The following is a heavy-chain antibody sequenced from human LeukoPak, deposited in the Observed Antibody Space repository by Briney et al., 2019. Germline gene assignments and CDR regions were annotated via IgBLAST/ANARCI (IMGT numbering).Heavy chain of an antibody. CDR1: GFTFDDYG. V-gene: IGHV3-20*04. CDR3: AREVATTDNYYYMDV. Sequence: GGSLRLSCAASGFTFDDYGMSWVRQAPGKGLEWVSGINWNGDSTNYADSVKGRFTISRDNAKNSLYLRMNSLRAEDTALYYCAREVATTDNYYYMDVWGKGTTVTVYS. J-gene: IGHJ6*03. CDR2: INWNGDST. D-gene: IGHD5-12*01.